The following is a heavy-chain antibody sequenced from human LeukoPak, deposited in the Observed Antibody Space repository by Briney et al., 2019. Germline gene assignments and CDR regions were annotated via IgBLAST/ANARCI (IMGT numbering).Heavy chain of an antibody. V-gene: IGHV3-64*01. CDR3: ARDHSEGRYSYGEFDY. Sequence: GGSLRLSCAASGFTFSSYAMHWVRQAPGKGLEYVSAISSNGGSTYYANSVKGRFTISRDNSKNTLYLQMGSLRAEDMAVCYCARDHSEGRYSYGEFDYWGQGTLVTVSS. J-gene: IGHJ4*02. CDR1: GFTFSSYA. CDR2: ISSNGGST. D-gene: IGHD5-18*01.